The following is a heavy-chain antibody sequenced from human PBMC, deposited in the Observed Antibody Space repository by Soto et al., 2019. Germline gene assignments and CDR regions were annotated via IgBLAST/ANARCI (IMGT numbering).Heavy chain of an antibody. V-gene: IGHV4-34*01. CDR3: ARGRSVRAYYYDSSGYPPLDY. CDR2: INHSGST. J-gene: IGHJ4*02. Sequence: SETLSLTCAVYGGSFSGYYWSWIRQPPGKGLEWIGEINHSGSTNYNPSLKSRVTISVDTSKNQFSLKLSSVTAADTAVYYCARGRSVRAYYYDSSGYPPLDYWGQGTLVTVSS. D-gene: IGHD3-22*01. CDR1: GGSFSGYY.